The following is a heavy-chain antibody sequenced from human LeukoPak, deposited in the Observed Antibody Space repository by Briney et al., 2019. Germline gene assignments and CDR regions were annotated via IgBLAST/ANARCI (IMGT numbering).Heavy chain of an antibody. Sequence: GGSLRLSCAASGFTFSSYSMNWVRQAPGKGLEWVSSISSSSSYIYYADSVKGRFTISRDNAKNSLYLQMNSLRAEDTAVYYFAREDTTQYYYDSSVTPPGRWGQETLVTFSS. J-gene: IGHJ4*02. D-gene: IGHD3-22*01. CDR2: ISSSSSYI. V-gene: IGHV3-21*01. CDR3: AREDTTQYYYDSSVTPPGR. CDR1: GFTFSSYS.